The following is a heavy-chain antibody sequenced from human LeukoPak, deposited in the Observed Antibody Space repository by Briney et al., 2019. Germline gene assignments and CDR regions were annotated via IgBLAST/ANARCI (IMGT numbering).Heavy chain of an antibody. CDR3: GAMFGAAIAGDY. Sequence: SETLSLACTVSGDSISSSSYYCGRIRQPPGKGLEWIATIYYSGNTYYSPSLKRRFSISIATSKNPFSLKFSSLTAAHTAVLYCGAMFGAAIAGDYWGQGTLVTVSS. D-gene: IGHD3-3*01. CDR1: GDSISSSSYY. V-gene: IGHV4-39*01. CDR2: IYYSGNT. J-gene: IGHJ4*02.